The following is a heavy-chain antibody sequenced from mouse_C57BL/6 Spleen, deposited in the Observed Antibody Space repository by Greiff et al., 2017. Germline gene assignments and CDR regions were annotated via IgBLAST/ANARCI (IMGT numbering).Heavy chain of an antibody. Sequence: QVQLQQPGAELVRPGSSVKLSCKASGYTFTSYWMHWVKQRPIQGLEWIGNIDPSDSETHYNQKFKDKATLTVDKSSSTAYMQLSSLTSEDSAVYYCARLGLGPLYAMDYWGQGTSVTVSS. J-gene: IGHJ4*01. D-gene: IGHD3-3*01. V-gene: IGHV1-52*01. CDR3: ARLGLGPLYAMDY. CDR1: GYTFTSYW. CDR2: IDPSDSET.